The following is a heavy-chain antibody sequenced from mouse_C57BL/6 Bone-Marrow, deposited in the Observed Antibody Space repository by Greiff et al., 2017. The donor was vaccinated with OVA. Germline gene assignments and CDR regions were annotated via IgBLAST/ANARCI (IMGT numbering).Heavy chain of an antibody. V-gene: IGHV1-63*01. CDR1: GYTFTNYW. Sequence: QVHVKQSGAELVRPGTSVKMSCKASGYTFTNYWIGWAKQRPGHGLEWIGDIYPGGGYTNYNEKFKGKATLTADKSSSTAYMQFSSLTSEDSAIYYCARRDGSAFDYWGQGTTLTVSS. D-gene: IGHD1-1*01. CDR2: IYPGGGYT. J-gene: IGHJ2*01. CDR3: ARRDGSAFDY.